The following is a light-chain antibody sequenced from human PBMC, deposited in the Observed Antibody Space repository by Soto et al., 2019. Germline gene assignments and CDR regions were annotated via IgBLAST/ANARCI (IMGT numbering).Light chain of an antibody. CDR3: QQSYSTPIS. V-gene: IGKV1-39*01. CDR1: QSISSH. J-gene: IGKJ5*01. Sequence: DIRMTQSPSSLCASGGDRVTITCRASQSISSHLNWYQQKPGKAPNLLMYTASNLQSGVPSRFSGSGSGTDFTLTISILQPEDFATYYCQQSYSTPISFGQGTRLEIK. CDR2: TAS.